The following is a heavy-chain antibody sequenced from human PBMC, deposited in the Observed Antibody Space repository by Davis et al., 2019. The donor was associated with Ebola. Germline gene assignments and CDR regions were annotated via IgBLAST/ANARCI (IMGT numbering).Heavy chain of an antibody. CDR3: ARVLAAFDY. V-gene: IGHV3-7*03. CDR2: IKQDGSEK. D-gene: IGHD6-13*01. J-gene: IGHJ4*02. Sequence: GESLKISCAASGFTFSSYWMSWVRQAPGKGLEWVANIKQDGSEKYYVDSVKGRFTISRDNAKNSLYLQMNSLRAEDTAVYYCARVLAAFDYWGQGTLVTVSS. CDR1: GFTFSSYW.